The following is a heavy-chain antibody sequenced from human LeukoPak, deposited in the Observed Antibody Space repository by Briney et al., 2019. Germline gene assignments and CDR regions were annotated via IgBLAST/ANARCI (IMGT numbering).Heavy chain of an antibody. CDR1: GFTFSSHS. D-gene: IGHD3-10*01. Sequence: GGSLRLSCAASGFTFSSHSMNWVRQAPGKGLEWVSSISSSSSYIYYADSVKGRFTISRDNAKNSLYLQMNSLRAEDTAVYYCARVSRGSGSYYFDYWGQGTLVTVSS. V-gene: IGHV3-21*01. J-gene: IGHJ4*02. CDR3: ARVSRGSGSYYFDY. CDR2: ISSSSSYI.